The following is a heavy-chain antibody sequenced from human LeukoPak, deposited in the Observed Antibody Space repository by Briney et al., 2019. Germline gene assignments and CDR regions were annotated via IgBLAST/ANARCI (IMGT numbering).Heavy chain of an antibody. Sequence: GGSLRLSCAASGFTFSRYAMTWVRQAPGKGLEWVSIVTGSDGSTYYADSVKGRFTISRDNSKNTLYLLMNSLRAEDTAVYYCAKRDSSGSYYFDYWGQGTLVTASS. CDR2: VTGSDGST. CDR3: AKRDSSGSYYFDY. D-gene: IGHD6-19*01. CDR1: GFTFSRYA. V-gene: IGHV3-23*01. J-gene: IGHJ4*02.